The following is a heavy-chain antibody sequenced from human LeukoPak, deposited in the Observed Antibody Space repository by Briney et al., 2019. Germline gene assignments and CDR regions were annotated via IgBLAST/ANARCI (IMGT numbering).Heavy chain of an antibody. J-gene: IGHJ5*02. V-gene: IGHV4-59*08. CDR3: ARPTGSSWNWFDP. CDR2: IYYSGST. CDR1: GGSISSYY. D-gene: IGHD6-13*01. Sequence: SETLSLTCTVSGGSISSYYWSWIRQPPGKGLEWIGYIYYSGSTNYNPSLNSRVTISVDTSKNQFSLKLSSVTAADTAVYYCARPTGSSWNWFDPWGQGTLVTVSS.